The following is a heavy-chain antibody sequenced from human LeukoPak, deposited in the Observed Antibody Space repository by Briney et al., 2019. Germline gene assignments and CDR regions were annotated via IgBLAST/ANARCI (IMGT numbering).Heavy chain of an antibody. CDR3: ARGTWATLYYYYMDV. D-gene: IGHD5-24*01. Sequence: SGGSLRLSCAASGFTFSGYSMNWVRQAPGKGLEWVSSISSSSSYIYYADSVKGRFAISRDNAKNTLYLQMNSLRAEDTAVYYCARGTWATLYYYYMDVWGKGTTVTVSS. CDR1: GFTFSGYS. J-gene: IGHJ6*03. CDR2: ISSSSSYI. V-gene: IGHV3-21*01.